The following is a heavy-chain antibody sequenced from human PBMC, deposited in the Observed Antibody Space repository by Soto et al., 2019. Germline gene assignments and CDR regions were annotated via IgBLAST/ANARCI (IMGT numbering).Heavy chain of an antibody. CDR3: ATVIRGVEAWFDP. CDR1: GYTFTNFG. Sequence: VVAVQVSYKASGYTFTNFGVTWLGLAPGQGIEWMGWISTYTNTPNYAQKFQSRVTMMIDTSSSTAYMAMRSFTSDDKTVFYCATVIRGVEAWFDPWGQGTLVTVSS. V-gene: IGHV1-18*01. J-gene: IGHJ5*02. CDR2: ISTYTNTP. D-gene: IGHD2-8*01.